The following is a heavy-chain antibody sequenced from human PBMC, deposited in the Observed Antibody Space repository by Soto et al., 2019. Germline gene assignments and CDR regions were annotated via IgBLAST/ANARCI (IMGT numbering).Heavy chain of an antibody. Sequence: GGSLRLSCAASGFTFSNAWMSWVRQAPGKGLEWVGRIKSKTDGGTTDYAAPVKGRFTISRDDSKNTLYLQMNSLKTEDTAVYYCTTEPRFLEWLLSPHFDYWGQGTLVTVSS. CDR2: IKSKTDGGTT. D-gene: IGHD3-3*01. CDR1: GFTFSNAW. J-gene: IGHJ4*02. V-gene: IGHV3-15*01. CDR3: TTEPRFLEWLLSPHFDY.